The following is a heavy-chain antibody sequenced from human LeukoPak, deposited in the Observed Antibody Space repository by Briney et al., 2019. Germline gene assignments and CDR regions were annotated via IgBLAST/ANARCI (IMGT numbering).Heavy chain of an antibody. CDR2: ISNEASTQ. CDR1: GLRFSNYG. Sequence: GSLRLSCAASGLRFSNYGMHWVRQAPGEGLEWVAVISNEASTQYYAESVKGRFTISRDNSKNMLYLQMNSLRTEDTAVYYCAELGITMIGGVWGKGTTVTISS. D-gene: IGHD3-10*02. CDR3: AELGITMIGGV. J-gene: IGHJ6*04. V-gene: IGHV3-30*18.